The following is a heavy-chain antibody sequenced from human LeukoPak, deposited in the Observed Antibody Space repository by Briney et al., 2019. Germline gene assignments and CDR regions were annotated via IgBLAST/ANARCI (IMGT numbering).Heavy chain of an antibody. CDR3: ARHLTRGTYPIDY. CDR2: IKYNGNS. J-gene: IGHJ4*02. Sequence: SETLSLTCTVSGASITNYYWSWIRQPPGKGLEYIGYIKYNGNSNYNPSLKGRVTMSVDTSKDQLSLKLTSVTAADTAVYYCARHLTRGTYPIDYWGQGALVTVSS. D-gene: IGHD3-16*01. CDR1: GASITNYY. V-gene: IGHV4-59*08.